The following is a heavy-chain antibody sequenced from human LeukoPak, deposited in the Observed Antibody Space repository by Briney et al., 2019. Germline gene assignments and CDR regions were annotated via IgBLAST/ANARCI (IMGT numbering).Heavy chain of an antibody. Sequence: SETLSLTCTVSGGSIRSSYYYWGWIRQPPGKGLEWIGYVYYSGSTNYNPSLKSRVTISVDTSENQFSLKLNSVTAADTAVYYCARGFSGYYSFDYWGQGTLVTVSS. CDR2: VYYSGST. D-gene: IGHD3-22*01. CDR1: GGSIRSSYYY. V-gene: IGHV4-61*05. CDR3: ARGFSGYYSFDY. J-gene: IGHJ4*02.